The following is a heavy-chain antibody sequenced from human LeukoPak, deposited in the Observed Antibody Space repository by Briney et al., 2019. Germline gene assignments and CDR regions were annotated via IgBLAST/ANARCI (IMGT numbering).Heavy chain of an antibody. J-gene: IGHJ6*03. D-gene: IGHD2-2*01. CDR1: GGSISSSSYY. CDR3: ARARAKRFTYCSSTSCYGGYYMDV. V-gene: IGHV4-39*01. CDR2: IYYSGST. Sequence: SETLSLTCTVSGGSISSSSYYWGWIRQPPGKGLEWIGSIYYSGSTYYNPSRKSRVTISVDTSKNQFSLKLSSVTAADTAVYYCARARAKRFTYCSSTSCYGGYYMDVWGKGTTVTVSS.